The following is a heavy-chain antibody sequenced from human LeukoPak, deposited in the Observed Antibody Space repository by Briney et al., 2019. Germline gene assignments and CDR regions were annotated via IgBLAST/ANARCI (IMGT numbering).Heavy chain of an antibody. Sequence: ASVKVSCKASGYTFTGYYMHWVRQAPGQGLEWMGWINPTSGATNYAQKFQGRVTMTRDTSISTAYMELSSLRSDDTAVYYCARQGLLESFDYWGQGTLVTVSS. J-gene: IGHJ4*02. V-gene: IGHV1-2*02. D-gene: IGHD6-19*01. CDR2: INPTSGAT. CDR3: ARQGLLESFDY. CDR1: GYTFTGYY.